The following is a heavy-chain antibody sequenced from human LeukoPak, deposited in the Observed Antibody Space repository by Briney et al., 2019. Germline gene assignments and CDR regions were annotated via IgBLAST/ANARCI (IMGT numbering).Heavy chain of an antibody. CDR3: ARHGKDQEKGGNAFDI. V-gene: IGHV5-51*01. CDR2: IYPGDSDT. J-gene: IGHJ3*02. D-gene: IGHD1-1*01. CDR1: GYSFTSYW. Sequence: GESLKISCKGSGYSFTSYWIGWVRQMPGKGLEWIGIIYPGDSDTRYSPYFQGQVTISADKSISTAYLQWSSLKASDTAMYYCARHGKDQEKGGNAFDIWGQGTMVTVSS.